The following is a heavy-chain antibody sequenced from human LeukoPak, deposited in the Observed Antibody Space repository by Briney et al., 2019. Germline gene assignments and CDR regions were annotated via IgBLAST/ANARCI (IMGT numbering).Heavy chain of an antibody. Sequence: PGGSLRLSCAASGFTFSSYAMSWVRQAPGKGLEWVSAISGSGGSTYYADSVKGRFTISRDNSKNTLYLQMNSLRAEETAVYYCAKVDSSGWYGGVAFDIWGQGTVVIVSS. CDR3: AKVDSSGWYGGVAFDI. J-gene: IGHJ3*02. CDR2: ISGSGGST. CDR1: GFTFSSYA. D-gene: IGHD6-19*01. V-gene: IGHV3-23*01.